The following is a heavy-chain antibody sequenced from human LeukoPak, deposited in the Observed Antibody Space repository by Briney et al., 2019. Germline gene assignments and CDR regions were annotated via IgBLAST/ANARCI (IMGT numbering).Heavy chain of an antibody. CDR1: GGXISSGDFY. D-gene: IGHD6-19*01. CDR2: IYYSGST. J-gene: IGHJ3*02. CDR3: ARNQAVAANRGAFDI. Sequence: SETLSLTCTVSGGXISSGDFYWGWIRQHPGKGLKWCGYIYYSGSTYYNTYNPSLTSRVTMSVNTSKNQFSLKLDSVTEIDTAMYYCARNQAVAANRGAFDIWGQGTMVTVSS. V-gene: IGHV4-30-4*02.